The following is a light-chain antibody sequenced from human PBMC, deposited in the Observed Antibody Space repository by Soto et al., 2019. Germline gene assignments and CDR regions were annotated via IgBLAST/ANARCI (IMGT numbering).Light chain of an antibody. J-gene: IGLJ3*02. CDR3: ASWDDSLNGWV. V-gene: IGLV1-44*01. Sequence: QSVLTQPPSASGTPGQRVTISCSGTSSDIGSNTVNWYQHLPGTAPKLLMFSDNQRPSGVPDRFSGSKSGTSASLAISGLQSEDEADYYCASWDDSLNGWVFGGGTKLTFL. CDR2: SDN. CDR1: SSDIGSNT.